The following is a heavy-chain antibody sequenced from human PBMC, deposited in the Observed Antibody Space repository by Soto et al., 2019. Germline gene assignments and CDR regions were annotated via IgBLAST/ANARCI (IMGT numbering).Heavy chain of an antibody. D-gene: IGHD5-18*01. CDR2: ISAYNGNT. V-gene: IGHV1-18*01. CDR1: GYTFTSYG. J-gene: IGHJ6*02. Sequence: ASVKVSCKASGYTFTSYGISWVRQAPGQGLEWMGWISAYNGNTNYAQKLQGRVTMTTDTSTSTAYMELRSLRSDDTAVYYCARVPGGVDTAMVSGYYYYYYGMDVWGQGTTVTVSS. CDR3: ARVPGGVDTAMVSGYYYYYYGMDV.